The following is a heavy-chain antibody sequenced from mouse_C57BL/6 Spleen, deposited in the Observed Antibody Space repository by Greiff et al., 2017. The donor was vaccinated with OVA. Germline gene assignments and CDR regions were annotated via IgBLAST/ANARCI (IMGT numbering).Heavy chain of an antibody. CDR3: ARYSNYFDY. D-gene: IGHD2-5*01. CDR1: GYTFTSYW. V-gene: IGHV1-61*01. Sequence: VQLQQPGAALVRPGSSVQLSCKASGYTFTSYWLDWVKQRPGHGLEWIGNIYPSDSETHYNQKFKDKATLTVDKSSSTAYMQLSSLTSEDSAVYYCARYSNYFDYWGQGTTLTVSS. J-gene: IGHJ2*01. CDR2: IYPSDSET.